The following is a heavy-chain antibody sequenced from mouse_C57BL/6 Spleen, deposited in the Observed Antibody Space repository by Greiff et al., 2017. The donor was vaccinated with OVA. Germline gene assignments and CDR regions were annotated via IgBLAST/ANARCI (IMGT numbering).Heavy chain of an antibody. CDR1: GYTFTSYW. D-gene: IGHD2-3*01. J-gene: IGHJ1*03. Sequence: QVQLQQPGAELVKPGASVKLSCKASGYTFTSYWMHWVKQRPGQGLEWIGMIHPNSGSTNYNEKFKSKATLTVDKSSSTAYMQLSSLTSEDSAVYYCARWALYDGYYEGYFDVWGTGTTVTVSS. CDR2: IHPNSGST. V-gene: IGHV1-64*01. CDR3: ARWALYDGYYEGYFDV.